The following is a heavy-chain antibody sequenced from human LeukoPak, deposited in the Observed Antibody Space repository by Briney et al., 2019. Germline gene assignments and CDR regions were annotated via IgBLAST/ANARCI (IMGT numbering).Heavy chain of an antibody. J-gene: IGHJ4*02. D-gene: IGHD3-16*02. Sequence: GGSLRLSCAASGFTFSSYSMNWVRQAPGKGLEWVSSISSNSSYIYYADSVKGRFTISRDNAKNSLYLQMNSLRAEDTAVYYCAGSEDDYVWGSYPKNYFDYWGQGTLATVSS. V-gene: IGHV3-21*01. CDR3: AGSEDDYVWGSYPKNYFDY. CDR1: GFTFSSYS. CDR2: ISSNSSYI.